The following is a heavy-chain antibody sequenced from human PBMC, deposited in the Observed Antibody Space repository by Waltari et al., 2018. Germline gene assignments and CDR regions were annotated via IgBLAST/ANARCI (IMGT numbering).Heavy chain of an antibody. CDR3: ASDPGFANGMDG. Sequence: EVQLVESGGGLIKPGGSLRLSCAAAGFIVSNNYMSWVRQAPGKGLEWVSVTKGGGNTFYSDSVKGRFTISTDDSSNTLSLQMNSLRVEDTAVYYCASDPGFANGMDGWGQGTTVTVSS. V-gene: IGHV3-53*01. CDR1: GFIVSNNY. CDR2: TKGGGNT. J-gene: IGHJ6*02.